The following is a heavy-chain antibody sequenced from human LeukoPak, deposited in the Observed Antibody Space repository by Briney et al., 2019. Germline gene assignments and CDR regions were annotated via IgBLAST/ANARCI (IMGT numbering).Heavy chain of an antibody. CDR2: ISGSGGST. V-gene: IGHV3-23*01. Sequence: GGSLGLSCAASGFTFSSYAMSWVRQAPGKGLEWVSAISGSGGSTYYADSVKGRFTISRDNSKNTLYLQMNSLRAEDTAVYYCANGLFAWLTSYWGQGTLVTVSS. D-gene: IGHD6-19*01. J-gene: IGHJ4*02. CDR1: GFTFSSYA. CDR3: ANGLFAWLTSY.